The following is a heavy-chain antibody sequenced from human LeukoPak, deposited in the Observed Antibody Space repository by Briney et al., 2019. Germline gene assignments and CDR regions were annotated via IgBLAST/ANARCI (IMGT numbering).Heavy chain of an antibody. D-gene: IGHD2-15*01. Sequence: SETLSLTCTVSGGSISSGDYYWSWIRQPPGKGLEWIGYIYYSGSTYYNPSLKSRVTISVDTSKNQFPLKLSSVTAADTAVYYCASPYCSGGSCYQHWYFDLWGRGTLVTVSS. V-gene: IGHV4-30-4*01. CDR1: GGSISSGDYY. J-gene: IGHJ2*01. CDR2: IYYSGST. CDR3: ASPYCSGGSCYQHWYFDL.